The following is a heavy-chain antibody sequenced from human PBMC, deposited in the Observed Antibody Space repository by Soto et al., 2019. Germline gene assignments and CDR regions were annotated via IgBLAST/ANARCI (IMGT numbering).Heavy chain of an antibody. V-gene: IGHV3-53*02. CDR1: GFTVSSNY. J-gene: IGHJ4*02. Sequence: EVQLVETGGGLIQTGGSLRLSCADSGFTVSSNYMNWVRQAPGKGLEWLSIIYTDGTTYYEDSVKGRFTITRDNFKNTLYLQMNNLRAEDTAIYYCAILSNWGQGTLVTVSS. D-gene: IGHD6-6*01. CDR2: IYTDGTT. CDR3: AILSN.